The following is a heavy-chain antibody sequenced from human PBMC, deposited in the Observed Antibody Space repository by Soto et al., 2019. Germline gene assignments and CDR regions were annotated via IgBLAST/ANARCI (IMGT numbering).Heavy chain of an antibody. CDR3: ARADRYGYTFEDAFDI. CDR1: GFTFSSYG. V-gene: IGHV3-33*01. D-gene: IGHD5-12*01. J-gene: IGHJ3*02. CDR2: IWYDGSNK. Sequence: GSLRLSCAASGFTFSSYGMHWVRQAPGKGLEWVAVIWYDGSNKYYADSVKGRFTISRDNSKNTLYLQMNSLRAEDTAVYYCARADRYGYTFEDAFDIWGQGTMVTVSS.